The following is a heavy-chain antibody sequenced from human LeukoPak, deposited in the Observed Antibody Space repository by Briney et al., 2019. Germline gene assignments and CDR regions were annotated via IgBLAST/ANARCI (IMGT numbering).Heavy chain of an antibody. CDR1: GGSISSSNYY. Sequence: PSETLSLACTVSGGSISSSNYYWGWIRQPPGKGLEWIGNIYYSGNTYYNRSLKGRVTISVDTSKNQFSLKLSSVTAADTAVYYCARRMASNYAGIDYWGQGTLVTVSS. CDR2: IYYSGNT. J-gene: IGHJ4*02. V-gene: IGHV4-39*01. D-gene: IGHD4-11*01. CDR3: ARRMASNYAGIDY.